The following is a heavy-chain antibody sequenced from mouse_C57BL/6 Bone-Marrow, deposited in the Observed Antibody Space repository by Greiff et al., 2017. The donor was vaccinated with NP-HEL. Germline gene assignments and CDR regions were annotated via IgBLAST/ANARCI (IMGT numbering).Heavy chain of an antibody. Sequence: EVKVEESGGGLVKPGGSLKLSCAASGFTFSDYGMHWVRQAPEKGLEWVAYISSGSSTIYYADTVKGRFTISRDNAKNTLFLQMTRLRSEDTAMYYCARNWDGGYYFDYWGQGTTLTVSS. CDR1: GFTFSDYG. J-gene: IGHJ2*01. V-gene: IGHV5-17*01. D-gene: IGHD4-1*01. CDR2: ISSGSSTI. CDR3: ARNWDGGYYFDY.